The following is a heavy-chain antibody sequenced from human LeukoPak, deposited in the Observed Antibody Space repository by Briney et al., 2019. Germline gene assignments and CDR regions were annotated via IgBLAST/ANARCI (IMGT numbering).Heavy chain of an antibody. J-gene: IGHJ6*02. Sequence: SVKVSCKASGGTFSSYAISWVRQAPGQGLEWMGGIIPIFGTANYAQKFQGRVTITADESTSTAYMELSSLRSEDTAVYYCARPRYSYGSVYYYGMDVWGQGTTVTVSS. CDR3: ARPRYSYGSVYYYGMDV. CDR2: IIPIFGTA. D-gene: IGHD5-18*01. CDR1: GGTFSSYA. V-gene: IGHV1-69*13.